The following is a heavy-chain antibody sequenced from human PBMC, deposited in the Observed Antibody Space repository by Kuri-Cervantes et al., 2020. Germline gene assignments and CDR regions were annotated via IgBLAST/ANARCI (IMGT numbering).Heavy chain of an antibody. D-gene: IGHD3-10*01. V-gene: IGHV3-7*01. CDR2: IKQDGSEK. J-gene: IGHJ4*02. CDR3: AKHYYYGSGRPFDY. Sequence: ETLSLTCAASGFTFSSYGMHWVRQAPGKGLEWVANIKQDGSEKYYVDSVKGRFTISRDNAKNSLYLQMNSLRAEDTAVYYCAKHYYYGSGRPFDYWGQGTLVTVSS. CDR1: GFTFSSYG.